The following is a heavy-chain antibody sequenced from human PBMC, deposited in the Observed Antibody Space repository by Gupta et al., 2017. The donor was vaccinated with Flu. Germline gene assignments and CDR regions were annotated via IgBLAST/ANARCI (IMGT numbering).Heavy chain of an antibody. V-gene: IGHV4-34*01. Sequence: QVQLQQWGAGLLKPSETLSLTCAVYGGSFSGYYWSWIRQPPGKGLEWIGEINHSGSTNYNPSLKSRVTISVDTSKNQFSLKLSSVTAADTAVYYCARVAPMGYANRANWFDPWGQGTLVTVSS. CDR3: ARVAPMGYANRANWFDP. CDR1: GGSFSGYY. J-gene: IGHJ5*02. D-gene: IGHD2-8*01. CDR2: INHSGST.